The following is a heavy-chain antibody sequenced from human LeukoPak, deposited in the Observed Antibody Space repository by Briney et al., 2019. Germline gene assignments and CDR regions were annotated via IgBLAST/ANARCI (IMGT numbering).Heavy chain of an antibody. J-gene: IGHJ4*02. CDR2: INHSGST. CDR1: GGSFSPYY. D-gene: IGHD2-21*02. CDR3: ARGGFYCGGDCYVDY. Sequence: SETLSLTCAVYGGSFSPYYWSWIRQPPGKGLEWIGEINHSGSTNYNPSLKSRVTISVDTSKNQFSLRLSSVTAADTAVYYCARGGFYCGGDCYVDYWGQGTLLTVSS. V-gene: IGHV4-34*01.